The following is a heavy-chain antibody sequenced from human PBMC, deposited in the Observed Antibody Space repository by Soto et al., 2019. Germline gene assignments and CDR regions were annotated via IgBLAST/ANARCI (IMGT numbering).Heavy chain of an antibody. CDR3: ARLWSGSRQGFDP. J-gene: IGHJ5*02. Sequence: QVQLQESGPGLVKPSQTLSLTCTVSGGSISSGDYYWSWIRQHPGKGLEWIGYIYYSGSTYYNPSLKSRVTISVDTSKNQFPLKLSAVTAADTAVYYCARLWSGSRQGFDPWGQGTLVTVSS. V-gene: IGHV4-31*03. CDR1: GGSISSGDYY. D-gene: IGHD3-3*01. CDR2: IYYSGST.